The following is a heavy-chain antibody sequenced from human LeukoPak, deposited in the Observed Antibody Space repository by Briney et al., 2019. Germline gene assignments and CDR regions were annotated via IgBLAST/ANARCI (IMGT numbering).Heavy chain of an antibody. D-gene: IGHD2-2*01. V-gene: IGHV4-4*02. CDR3: ARNSASSSVVD. Sequence: SGTLSLTCAVPGGSISSGNWWSWIRQPPGTGLEWIGEIYHSGNTVYNPPLKSRVTISVDNSNNQFSLKLTSVTAADTAVYYCARNSASSSVVDWGQGTLVTVSS. J-gene: IGHJ4*02. CDR1: GGSISSGNW. CDR2: IYHSGNT.